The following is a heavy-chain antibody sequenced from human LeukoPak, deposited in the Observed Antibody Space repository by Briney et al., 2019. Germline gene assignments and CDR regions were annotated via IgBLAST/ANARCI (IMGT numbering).Heavy chain of an antibody. CDR3: ARGYEWSSSGYYYLAWFDP. Sequence: SETLSLTCTVSGGSISSGSYYWSWIRQHAGKGLEWIGRIYTSGSTNYNPSLKSRVTISVDTSKNQFSLKLSSVTAADTAVYYCARGYEWSSSGYYYLAWFDPWGQGTLVTVSS. CDR2: IYTSGST. D-gene: IGHD3-22*01. J-gene: IGHJ5*02. CDR1: GGSISSGSYY. V-gene: IGHV4-61*02.